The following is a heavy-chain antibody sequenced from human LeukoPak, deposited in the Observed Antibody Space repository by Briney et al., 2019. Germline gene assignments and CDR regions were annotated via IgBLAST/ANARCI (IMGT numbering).Heavy chain of an antibody. J-gene: IGHJ4*02. V-gene: IGHV1-69*04. CDR3: ARSRGMTTVTTYDY. CDR1: GGTFSSYA. Sequence: SVKVSCKASGGTFSSYAISWVRQAPGQGLEWMGRIIPILGIANYAQKFQGRVTITADKSTSTAYMELRSLRSDDTAVYYCARSRGMTTVTTYDYWGQGTLVTVSS. CDR2: IIPILGIA. D-gene: IGHD4-17*01.